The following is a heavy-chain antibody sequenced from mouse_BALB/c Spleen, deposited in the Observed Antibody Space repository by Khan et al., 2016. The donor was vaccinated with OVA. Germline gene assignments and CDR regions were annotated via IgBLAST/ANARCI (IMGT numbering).Heavy chain of an antibody. D-gene: IGHD3-1*01. Sequence: VQLVESGAELVRPGTSVKMSCKAAGYTFTNYWIGWVKQRPGHGLEWIGEIFPGGGYTNYDEKFKGMATLTTDTSSSTAYMQLSSLTSEDSAIFYCARRRAARATWDFFDYWGQGTTLTVSS. CDR2: IFPGGGYT. V-gene: IGHV1-63*02. CDR3: ARRRAARATWDFFDY. J-gene: IGHJ2*01. CDR1: GYTFTNYW.